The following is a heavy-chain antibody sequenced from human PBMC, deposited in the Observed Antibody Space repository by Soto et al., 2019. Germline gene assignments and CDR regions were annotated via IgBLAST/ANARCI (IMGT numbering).Heavy chain of an antibody. CDR2: IYPGDSDT. J-gene: IGHJ6*02. CDR1: GYSFASYW. Sequence: PGESLKISCKGSGYSFASYWIGWVRPMPGKDLEWMGIIYPGDSDTRYSPSFQGQVTISADKSLRTAYLQWTSLKASDTALYYCARTRSFTLGFYYDGMDVWGQGTTVTVSS. D-gene: IGHD6-6*01. V-gene: IGHV5-51*01. CDR3: ARTRSFTLGFYYDGMDV.